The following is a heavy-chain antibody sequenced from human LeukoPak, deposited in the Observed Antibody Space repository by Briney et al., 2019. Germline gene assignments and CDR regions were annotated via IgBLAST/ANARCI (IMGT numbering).Heavy chain of an antibody. D-gene: IGHD3-22*01. V-gene: IGHV1-46*01. CDR1: GYTFTSNY. J-gene: IGHJ4*02. Sequence: ASVKASCKAFGYTFTSNYMHWVRQAPGQGPEWMGVISPSGGSTTYAQKFQGRVTMTRDMSTSTVYMELSSLRSEDTAVYYCARDYYYDSSGYPNYYFDYWGQGTLVTVSS. CDR3: ARDYYYDSSGYPNYYFDY. CDR2: ISPSGGST.